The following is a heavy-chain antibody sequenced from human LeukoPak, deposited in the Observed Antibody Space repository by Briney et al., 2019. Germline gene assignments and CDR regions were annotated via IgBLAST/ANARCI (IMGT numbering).Heavy chain of an antibody. J-gene: IGHJ4*02. CDR1: GFTFSSHW. CDR3: TRSTSWAFDY. Sequence: GGSLRLSCAASGFTFSSHWMTWLRQAPGKGLEWVANIKPDGSEKYYVDSVKGRFTISRDNAKNSLYLQMNSLRAEDTAVYYCTRSTSWAFDYWGQGTLVTVSS. CDR2: IKPDGSEK. D-gene: IGHD6-13*01. V-gene: IGHV3-7*01.